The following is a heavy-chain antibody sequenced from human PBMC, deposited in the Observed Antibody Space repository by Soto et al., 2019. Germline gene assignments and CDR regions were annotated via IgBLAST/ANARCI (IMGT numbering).Heavy chain of an antibody. Sequence: GGSLRLSCAASGFTFSSYWMYWVRQAPGKGLVWVSRINSDGSSTTYADSVKGRFTISRDNAKNTLYLQMNSLRAEDTAVYYCARWFTYGNFDYFDYWGQGTQVTVS. CDR2: INSDGSST. V-gene: IGHV3-74*01. J-gene: IGHJ4*02. CDR1: GFTFSSYW. CDR3: ARWFTYGNFDYFDY. D-gene: IGHD3-10*01.